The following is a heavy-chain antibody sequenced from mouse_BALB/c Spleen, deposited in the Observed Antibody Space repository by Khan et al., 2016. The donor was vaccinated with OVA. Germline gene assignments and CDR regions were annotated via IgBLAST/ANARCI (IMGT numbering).Heavy chain of an antibody. D-gene: IGHD3-1*01. V-gene: IGHV3-2*02. J-gene: IGHJ2*01. CDR3: ARRARIKY. Sequence: EVELVESGPGLVKPSQTLSLTCTVTGYSITSGYVRNWIRQFPGNKLEWMGHITYSGSTNYTPSLKSRISITRDTSKNQFYLQLNSVTTEDTAAYYCARRARIKYWGQGTTLTVSS. CDR1: GYSITSGYV. CDR2: ITYSGST.